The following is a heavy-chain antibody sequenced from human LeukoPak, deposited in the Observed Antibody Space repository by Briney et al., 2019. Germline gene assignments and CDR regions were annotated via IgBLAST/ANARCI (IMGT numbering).Heavy chain of an antibody. J-gene: IGHJ6*03. CDR3: ARVPEVYYDSSGYYYYYYYMDV. D-gene: IGHD3-22*01. CDR1: GGSISSGSYY. CDR2: IYTSGST. V-gene: IGHV4-61*02. Sequence: SQTLSLTCTVSGGSISSGSYYWSWIRQPAGKGLEWIGRIYTSGSTNYNPSLKSRVTISVDTSKNQFSLKLSSVTAADTAVYYCARVPEVYYDSSGYYYYYYYMDVWGKGTTVTVSS.